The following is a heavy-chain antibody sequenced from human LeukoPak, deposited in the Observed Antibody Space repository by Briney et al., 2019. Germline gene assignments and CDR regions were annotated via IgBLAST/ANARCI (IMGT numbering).Heavy chain of an antibody. Sequence: GGSLRLSCAASGFTFSTYSMNWVRQAPGKGLEWVSSISRGGGSIYYADSLKGRFTISRDNAKNSLYLQMNSLRAEDTAVYYCARAPPYCGGDCSDWYFDLWGRGTLVSVSS. V-gene: IGHV3-21*01. CDR1: GFTFSTYS. D-gene: IGHD2-21*02. J-gene: IGHJ2*01. CDR2: ISRGGGSI. CDR3: ARAPPYCGGDCSDWYFDL.